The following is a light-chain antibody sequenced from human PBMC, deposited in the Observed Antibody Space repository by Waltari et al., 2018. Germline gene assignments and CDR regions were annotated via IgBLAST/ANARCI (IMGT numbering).Light chain of an antibody. CDR1: QSVSSY. CDR2: DAS. V-gene: IGKV3-11*01. CDR3: QQRSNWPLT. Sequence: EIVLTQSTATLSLSPGERAPPSCRASQSVSSYLAWYQQKPGQAPRLLIYDASNRATGIPARFSGSGSGTDFTLTISSLEPEDFAVYYCQQRSNWPLTFGGGTKVEIK. J-gene: IGKJ4*01.